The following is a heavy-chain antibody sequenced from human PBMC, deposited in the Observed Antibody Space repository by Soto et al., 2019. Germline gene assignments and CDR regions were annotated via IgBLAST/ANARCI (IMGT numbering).Heavy chain of an antibody. D-gene: IGHD2-15*01. V-gene: IGHV1-2*04. CDR3: ARGYHSGRQYYYYYYMDV. Sequence: ASVKVSCKASGYTFTGYYMHWVRQAPGQGLEWMGWINPNSGGTNYAQKFQGWVTMTRDTSISTAYMELSRLRSDDTAVYYCARGYHSGRQYYYYYYMDVWGKGTTVTVSS. CDR1: GYTFTGYY. CDR2: INPNSGGT. J-gene: IGHJ6*03.